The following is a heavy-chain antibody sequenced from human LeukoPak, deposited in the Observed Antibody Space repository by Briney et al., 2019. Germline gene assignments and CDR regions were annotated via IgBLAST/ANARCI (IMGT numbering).Heavy chain of an antibody. CDR2: IRYDGSNK. CDR3: AKDRPAIFGVVITGFDY. J-gene: IGHJ4*02. D-gene: IGHD3-3*01. V-gene: IGHV3-30*02. Sequence: GGSLRLSCAASGFTFSSYSMNWVRQAPGKGLEWVAFIRYDGSNKYYADSVKGRFTISRDNSKNTLYLQMNSLRAEDTAVYYCAKDRPAIFGVVITGFDYWGQGTLVTVSS. CDR1: GFTFSSYS.